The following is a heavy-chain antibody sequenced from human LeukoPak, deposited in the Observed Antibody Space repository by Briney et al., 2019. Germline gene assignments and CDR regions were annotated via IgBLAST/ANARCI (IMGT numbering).Heavy chain of an antibody. V-gene: IGHV3-23*01. CDR1: GFTFSSYA. D-gene: IGHD3-22*01. J-gene: IGHJ4*02. CDR2: ISGSGGSA. Sequence: GGSLRLSCAASGFTFSSYAMSWVRQAPAKGLEWVSAISGSGGSAYYADSVKGRFTISRDNSKNTLYLQMNSLRAEDTAVYYCARAAITMIVVVRYYFDYWGQGTLVTVSS. CDR3: ARAAITMIVVVRYYFDY.